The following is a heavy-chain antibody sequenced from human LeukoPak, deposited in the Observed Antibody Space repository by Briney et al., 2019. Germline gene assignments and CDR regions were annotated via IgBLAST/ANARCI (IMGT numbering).Heavy chain of an antibody. V-gene: IGHV1-2*02. Sequence: ASVKVSCKASGYTFTGYYMHWVRQAPGQGLEWMGWINPNSGGTNYAQKFQGRVTMTRDTSISTAYMELSRLRSDDTAVYCCARVSHSDWLYFDYWGQGTLVTVSS. CDR3: ARVSHSDWLYFDY. D-gene: IGHD2-21*02. CDR2: INPNSGGT. J-gene: IGHJ4*02. CDR1: GYTFTGYY.